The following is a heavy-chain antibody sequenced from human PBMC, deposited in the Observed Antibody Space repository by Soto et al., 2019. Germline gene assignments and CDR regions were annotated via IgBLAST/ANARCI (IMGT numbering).Heavy chain of an antibody. CDR1: GGSMSRYY. J-gene: IGHJ4*02. V-gene: IGHV4-59*01. Sequence: QVQLQESGPGLVKPSETLSLTCTVSGGSMSRYYWSWIRRPPGKGLEWIGYIYYSRNTNYNPSLKSRVTISVDTSKNQLSLKLSSVTVADTAVYYCTREEDYWGQGTLVTVSS. CDR2: IYYSRNT. CDR3: TREEDY.